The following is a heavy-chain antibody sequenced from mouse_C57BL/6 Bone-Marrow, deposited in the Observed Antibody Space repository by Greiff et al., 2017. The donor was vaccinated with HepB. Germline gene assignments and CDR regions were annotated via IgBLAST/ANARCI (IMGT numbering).Heavy chain of an antibody. CDR2: LDPSDSYT. CDR1: GYTFTSYW. CDR3: AKYGNYEPFAY. D-gene: IGHD2-10*02. J-gene: IGHJ3*01. V-gene: IGHV1-69*01. Sequence: QVQLQQPGAELVMPGASVKLSCKASGYTFTSYWMHWVKQRPGQGLEWIGELDPSDSYTNYNQKFKGKSTLTVDKSSSTAYMQLSSLTSEDSAVYYCAKYGNYEPFAYWGQGTLVTVSA.